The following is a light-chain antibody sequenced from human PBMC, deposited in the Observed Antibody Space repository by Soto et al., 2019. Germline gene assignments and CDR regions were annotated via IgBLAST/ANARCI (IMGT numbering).Light chain of an antibody. CDR3: SSYTSSSPL. CDR1: SSDIGAYNY. J-gene: IGLJ1*01. V-gene: IGLV2-14*01. Sequence: QSVLTQPASVSGSPGQSITISCTGTSSDIGAYNYGSWYQQHPGKAPKLMIYAVTDRPAGVSSRFSGSNSANTASLTISGLKAEDEADYYCSSYTSSSPLFGTGTKVTVL. CDR2: AVT.